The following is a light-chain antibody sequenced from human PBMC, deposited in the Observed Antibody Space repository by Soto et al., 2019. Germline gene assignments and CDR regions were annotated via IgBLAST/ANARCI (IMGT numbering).Light chain of an antibody. CDR3: SSYTSSSTKV. CDR1: SSDVGGYNY. V-gene: IGLV2-14*01. J-gene: IGLJ1*01. Sequence: QSWLTQPASVSGSPGQSITISCTGTSSDVGGYNYVSWYQQHPGKAPKLMIYEVSNRPSGVSNRFSGSKSGNTASLTISGLQAEDEADYYCSSYTSSSTKVFGTGTKVTVL. CDR2: EVS.